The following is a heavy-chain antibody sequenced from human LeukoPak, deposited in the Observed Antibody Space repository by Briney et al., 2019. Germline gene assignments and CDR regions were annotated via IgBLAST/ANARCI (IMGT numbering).Heavy chain of an antibody. Sequence: SETLSLTCAVYGGSFSGYYWSWIRQPPGKGLEWTGEINHSGSTNYNPSLKSRVTISVDTSKNQFSLKLSSVTAADTAVYYCARSLITIFGVVNWFDPWGQGTLVTVSS. D-gene: IGHD3-3*01. J-gene: IGHJ5*02. CDR3: ARSLITIFGVVNWFDP. V-gene: IGHV4-34*01. CDR2: INHSGST. CDR1: GGSFSGYY.